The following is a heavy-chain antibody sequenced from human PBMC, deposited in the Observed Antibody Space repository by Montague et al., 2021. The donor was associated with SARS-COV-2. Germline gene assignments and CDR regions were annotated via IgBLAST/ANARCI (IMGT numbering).Heavy chain of an antibody. V-gene: IGHV4-34*01. CDR1: RGWCGVVH. CDR3: ARGQVTISGVLIFIPAAGHLDG. J-gene: IGHJ3*01. Sequence: SETLSLTCAGYRGWCGVVHWRRMGQSPSEGLSRLGEVNRPGSATYNPSLKGRVTLSRDTSKNQFSLKLQSATPADTGVYYCARGQVTISGVLIFIPAAGHLDGWGQGTSVTVSS. CDR2: VNRPGSA. D-gene: IGHD3-3*01.